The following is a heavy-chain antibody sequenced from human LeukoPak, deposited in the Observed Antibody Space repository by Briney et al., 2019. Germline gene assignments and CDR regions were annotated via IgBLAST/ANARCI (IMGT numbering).Heavy chain of an antibody. V-gene: IGHV4-4*09. D-gene: IGHD6-13*01. J-gene: IGHJ4*02. CDR2: IYTSGST. Sequence: SETLSLTCTVSGGSISSYYWSWIRQPPGKRLEWIGYIYTSGSTNYNPSLKSRVTISVDTSKNQFSLKLSSVTAADTAVYYCATSSSWYYFDYWGQGTLVTVSS. CDR1: GGSISSYY. CDR3: ATSSSWYYFDY.